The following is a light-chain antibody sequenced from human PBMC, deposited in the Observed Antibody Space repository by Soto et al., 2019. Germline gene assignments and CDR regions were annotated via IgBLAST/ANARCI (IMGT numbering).Light chain of an antibody. CDR2: AAS. CDR1: QSVSSSY. J-gene: IGKJ2*01. Sequence: EIVLTQSPGTLSLSPGERATVSCRASQSVSSSYLAWYQQKPGQAPRLLVYAASSRATGIPDRFSGSGSGTDFTITISRLEAEDFAVYYCQQYGTSPPYTFGQGTRLEI. CDR3: QQYGTSPPYT. V-gene: IGKV3-20*01.